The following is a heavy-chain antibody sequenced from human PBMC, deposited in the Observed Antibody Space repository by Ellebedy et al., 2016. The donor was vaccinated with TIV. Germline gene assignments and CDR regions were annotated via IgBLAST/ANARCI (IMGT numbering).Heavy chain of an antibody. CDR3: ARDSRSWYEPFDY. V-gene: IGHV3-48*03. CDR2: ISRSGTTI. J-gene: IGHJ4*02. D-gene: IGHD6-13*01. CDR1: GFTFSSYE. Sequence: GESLKISCAASGFTFSSYEMNWVRQAQGKGLEWVSYISRSGTTIYYADSVKGRFTISRDTAKNSLYLQMNSLRAEETAVYYCARDSRSWYEPFDYWGQGTLVTVSS.